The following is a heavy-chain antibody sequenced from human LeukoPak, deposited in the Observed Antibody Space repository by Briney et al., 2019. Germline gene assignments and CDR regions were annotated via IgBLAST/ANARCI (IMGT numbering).Heavy chain of an antibody. V-gene: IGHV4-34*01. D-gene: IGHD5-12*01. CDR1: GGPFSGYY. Sequence: KPSETLSLTCAVYGGPFSGYYWSWIRQPPGKGLEWIGEINHSGSTNYNPSLKSRVTISVDTSKNQFSLKLSSVTAADTAVYYCARGARTPSGYGSRTAGRANWFDPWGQGTLVTVSS. J-gene: IGHJ5*02. CDR3: ARGARTPSGYGSRTAGRANWFDP. CDR2: INHSGST.